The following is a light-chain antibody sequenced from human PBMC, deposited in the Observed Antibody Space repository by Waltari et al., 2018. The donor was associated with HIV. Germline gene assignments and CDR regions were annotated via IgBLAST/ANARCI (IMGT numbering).Light chain of an antibody. CDR1: ELGSRY. J-gene: IGLJ2*01. V-gene: IGLV3-1*01. CDR3: QAWGTSNVV. CDR2: QDT. Sequence: SYELTQPPSVSVSPGETASITCSGDELGSRYVSWCQQKPGQSPLLGIYQDTKRHSGSPERFSGANSGNTGTLTISGTQTMDEADYYCQAWGTSNVVFGGGTKLTVL.